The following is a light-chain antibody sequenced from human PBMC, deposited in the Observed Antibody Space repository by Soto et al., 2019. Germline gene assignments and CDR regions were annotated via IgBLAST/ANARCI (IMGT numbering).Light chain of an antibody. V-gene: IGKV1-39*01. CDR3: QQSYSTPYS. J-gene: IGKJ2*03. CDR1: QSISSY. Sequence: DIQMTQSPSSLSASVGDRVTITCRASQSISSYLNWYQQKPGTAPKLLIYAASRLQSGVPSRFSGRRSGIDFTLTISSLQPEDFATYHCQQSYSTPYSFGQGTKLEIK. CDR2: AAS.